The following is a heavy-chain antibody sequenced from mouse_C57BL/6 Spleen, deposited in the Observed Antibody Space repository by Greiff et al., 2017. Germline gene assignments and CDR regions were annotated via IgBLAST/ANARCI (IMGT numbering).Heavy chain of an antibody. V-gene: IGHV1-15*01. CDR1: GYTFTDYE. D-gene: IGHD3-1*01. CDR2: IDPETGGT. J-gene: IGHJ4*01. CDR3: TRRGLPKDYYAMDY. Sequence: QVQLKESGAELVRPGASVTLSCTASGYTFTDYEMHWVKQTPVHGLEWIGAIDPETGGTAYNQKFKGKAILTADKSSSTAYMELRSLTSEDSAVYYCTRRGLPKDYYAMDYWGQGTSVTVSS.